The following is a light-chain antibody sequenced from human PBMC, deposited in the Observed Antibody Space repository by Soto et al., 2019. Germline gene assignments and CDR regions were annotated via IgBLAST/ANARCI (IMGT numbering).Light chain of an antibody. CDR3: CSYAGTYTDV. CDR1: SSDVGGYNR. Sequence: QSALTQPRSVSGSPGQSVTISCTGTSSDVGGYNRVSWFQQHPGKAPKLMIYDVTNRPSGVPDRFSGSKSGNTASLTISGLQAEDEADYYCCSYAGTYTDVFGTGTKVTVL. V-gene: IGLV2-11*01. J-gene: IGLJ1*01. CDR2: DVT.